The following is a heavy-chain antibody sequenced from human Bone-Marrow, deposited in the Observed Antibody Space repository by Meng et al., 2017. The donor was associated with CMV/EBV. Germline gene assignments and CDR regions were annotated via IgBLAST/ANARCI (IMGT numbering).Heavy chain of an antibody. Sequence: GESLKISCKASGYNFIDYDIGWVRQIPGKGLEWMGIISPTDSGARYSPSFEGQVTISVDTSVDTAYLQWTSLKASDTAMYYCARHSMTTIWGQGTLVTVSS. CDR2: ISPTDSGA. CDR3: ARHSMTTI. V-gene: IGHV5-51*01. D-gene: IGHD5-24*01. CDR1: GYNFIDYD. J-gene: IGHJ4*02.